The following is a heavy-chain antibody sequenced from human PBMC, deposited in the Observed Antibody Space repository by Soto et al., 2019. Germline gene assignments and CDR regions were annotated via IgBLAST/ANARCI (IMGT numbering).Heavy chain of an antibody. CDR3: ARSPPSGVDWFDP. V-gene: IGHV1-3*01. CDR2: INAGNGNT. Sequence: ASVKVSCKASGYTFTTYAMHWVRQAPGQRLEWMGWINAGNGNTKYSQKFQGRVTFTRDTSASTAYMELSSLRSEDTAVYYCARSPPSGVDWFDPWGQGTLVTVS. D-gene: IGHD3-10*01. CDR1: GYTFTTYA. J-gene: IGHJ5*02.